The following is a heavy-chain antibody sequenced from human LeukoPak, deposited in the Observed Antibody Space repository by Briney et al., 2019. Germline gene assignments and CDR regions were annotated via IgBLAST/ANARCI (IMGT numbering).Heavy chain of an antibody. CDR2: IYYSGST. J-gene: IGHJ3*02. V-gene: IGHV4-59*01. CDR3: ARDRHYDSSGYYLFDAFDI. D-gene: IGHD3-22*01. Sequence: PSETLSLTCTVSGGSISSYYWSWIRQPPGKGLEWIGYIYYSGSTNYYPSLKSRVTISVDTSKYQFSLKLSSVTAADTAVYYCARDRHYDSSGYYLFDAFDIWGQGTMVTVSS. CDR1: GGSISSYY.